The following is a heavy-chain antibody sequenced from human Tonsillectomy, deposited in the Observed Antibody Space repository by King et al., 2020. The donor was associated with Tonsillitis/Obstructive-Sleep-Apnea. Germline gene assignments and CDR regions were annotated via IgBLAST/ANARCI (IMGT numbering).Heavy chain of an antibody. CDR2: INPNSGGT. CDR3: ARDSCSSTSCHQGY. J-gene: IGHJ4*02. Sequence: VQLVESATEVKKPGASVKVSCKASEYTFTGYYIHWVRQAPGQGLEWMGRINPNSGGTNYAQKFQGRVTMTRDTSISTAYMELSRLKSDDTAVYYCARDSCSSTSCHQGYWGQGTLVTVSS. V-gene: IGHV1-2*06. CDR1: EYTFTGYY. D-gene: IGHD2-2*01.